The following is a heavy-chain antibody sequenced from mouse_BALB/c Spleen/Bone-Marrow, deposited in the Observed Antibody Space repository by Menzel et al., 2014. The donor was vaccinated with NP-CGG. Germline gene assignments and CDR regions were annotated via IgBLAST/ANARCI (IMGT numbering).Heavy chain of an antibody. Sequence: EVKLMESGGGLVQPGESLKLSCESTEYEFPSHDMSWVRKTPEKRLELVAAINSDGGSTFYPDTMERRFIISRDNTKKTLYLQMSSLRSEDTALYYCARQGDYGSSWFAYWGQGTLVTVSA. CDR2: INSDGGST. J-gene: IGHJ3*01. V-gene: IGHV5-2*01. CDR1: EYEFPSHD. D-gene: IGHD1-1*01. CDR3: ARQGDYGSSWFAY.